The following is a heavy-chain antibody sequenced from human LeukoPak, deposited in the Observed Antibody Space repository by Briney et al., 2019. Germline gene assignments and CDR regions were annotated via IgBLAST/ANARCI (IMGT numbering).Heavy chain of an antibody. D-gene: IGHD2-2*01. CDR2: ISSTSGSTI. V-gene: IGHV3-48*03. Sequence: PGGSLRLSCAASGFTFSSYEMNWVRQAPGKGLEWVSYISSTSGSTIYYADSVKGRFTISRDNAKNSLYLQMNSLRAEDTAVYYCARRYCSSTSCLLDYWGQGTLVTVS. J-gene: IGHJ4*02. CDR3: ARRYCSSTSCLLDY. CDR1: GFTFSSYE.